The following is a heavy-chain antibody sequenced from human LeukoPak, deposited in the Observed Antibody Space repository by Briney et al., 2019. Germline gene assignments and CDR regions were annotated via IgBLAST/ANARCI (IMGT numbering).Heavy chain of an antibody. J-gene: IGHJ3*02. Sequence: ASVKVTCKASGYTFTGHYMHWVRQAPGQGPEWMGWINPNTGGARYAQKFQGRVTMTRDTSISTAYMELSRLRSDDTAVYYCAREGHYSSSWYNRDAFDIWGQGTMVTVSS. V-gene: IGHV1-2*02. D-gene: IGHD6-13*01. CDR1: GYTFTGHY. CDR2: INPNTGGA. CDR3: AREGHYSSSWYNRDAFDI.